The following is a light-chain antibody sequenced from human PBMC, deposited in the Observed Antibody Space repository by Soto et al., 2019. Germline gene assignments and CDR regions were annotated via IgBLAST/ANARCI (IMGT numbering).Light chain of an antibody. J-gene: IGLJ1*01. Sequence: QSVLTQPASVSGSPGQSITISCTGTSSDVGGYNYASWYQQHPGKAPNLMIYEVSNRPSGVSNRFSGSKSGNTASLTISGLQAEDEADYYCSSYTSSSNPLYVFRTGTKVTVL. CDR2: EVS. CDR1: SSDVGGYNY. V-gene: IGLV2-14*01. CDR3: SSYTSSSNPLYV.